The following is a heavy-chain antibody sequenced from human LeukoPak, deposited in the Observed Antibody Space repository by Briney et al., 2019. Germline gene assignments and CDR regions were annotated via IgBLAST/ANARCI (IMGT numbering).Heavy chain of an antibody. CDR1: GGSINSGTYY. V-gene: IGHV4-30-2*01. CDR2: IYHSGSS. Sequence: SETLSLTCIVSGGSINSGTYYWSWIRQPPGKGLEWIGGIYHSGSSYYNPSLQSRATISPDRSKNQFSLKLTSVTAADTAVYYCARAQRVLGSYGYWFDPWGQGTLVTVSS. J-gene: IGHJ5*02. CDR3: ARAQRVLGSYGYWFDP. D-gene: IGHD5-18*01.